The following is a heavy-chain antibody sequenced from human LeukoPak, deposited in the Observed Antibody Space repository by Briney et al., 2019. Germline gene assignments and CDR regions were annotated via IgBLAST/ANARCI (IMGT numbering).Heavy chain of an antibody. J-gene: IGHJ4*02. V-gene: IGHV4-31*03. CDR2: IYYSGST. CDR3: ARNQPHSKYFDY. CDR1: GGSISSGGYY. Sequence: NPSETLSLTCTVSGGSISSGGYYWSWIRQHPGKGLEWIGYIYYSGSTYYNPSLKSRVTISVDTSKNQFSLKLSSVTAADTAVYYCARNQPHSKYFDYWGQGTLVTVSP.